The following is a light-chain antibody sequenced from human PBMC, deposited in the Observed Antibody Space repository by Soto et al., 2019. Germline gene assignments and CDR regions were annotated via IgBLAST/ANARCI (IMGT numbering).Light chain of an antibody. CDR2: IAS. V-gene: IGKV1-9*01. CDR3: QQLYTYPLP. Sequence: DIQLTQSPSFLSASVGDRVTITCRASQGIKNYLAWYQQKQGKAPKLLIYIASTLQSEVPSRFSGSGSETAFTLTISRLQPEDFATYYCQQLYTYPLPFGGGTKVEIK. J-gene: IGKJ4*02. CDR1: QGIKNY.